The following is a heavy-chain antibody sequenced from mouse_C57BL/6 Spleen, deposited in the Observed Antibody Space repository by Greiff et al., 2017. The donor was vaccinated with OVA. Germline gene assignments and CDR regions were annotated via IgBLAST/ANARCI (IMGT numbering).Heavy chain of an antibody. J-gene: IGHJ2*01. CDR3: ARAGKADYFDD. CDR2: IDPSDSET. V-gene: IGHV1-52*01. D-gene: IGHD4-1*01. Sequence: VQLQQPGAELVRPGSSVKLSCKASGYTFTSYWMHWVKQRPIQGLEWIGNIDPSDSETHYNQKFKDKATLTVDKSSSTAYMQLSSLTSEDSAVYYCARAGKADYFDDWGQGTTLTVSS. CDR1: GYTFTSYW.